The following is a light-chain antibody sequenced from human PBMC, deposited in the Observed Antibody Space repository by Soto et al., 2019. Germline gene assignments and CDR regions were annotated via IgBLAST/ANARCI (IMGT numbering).Light chain of an antibody. CDR1: QSISSS. J-gene: IGKJ1*01. Sequence: DIQMTQSPSALSASVGDTVTITCRASQSISSSLAWYQHKPGEAPKLLIYEASSLETGVPSRFSGSGSGTEFSLTIRGLQPDDFTTYYCQQYNYPRTFGQGTKVDIK. V-gene: IGKV1-5*01. CDR2: EAS. CDR3: QQYNYPRT.